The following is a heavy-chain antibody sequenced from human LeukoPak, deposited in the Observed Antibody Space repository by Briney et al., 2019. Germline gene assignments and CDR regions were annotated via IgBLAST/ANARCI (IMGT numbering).Heavy chain of an antibody. V-gene: IGHV4-61*02. J-gene: IGHJ3*02. CDR3: ARGRGYSSWSNYAALDI. CDR2: IYSSGST. CDR1: GGSISSGTYY. D-gene: IGHD6-6*01. Sequence: SETLSLTCTVSGGSISSGTYYWSWIRLPAGKGLEWIVRIYSSGSTNYNPSLKSRVTIALSTSKNHFSLKLSSVTAADASVYYCARGRGYSSWSNYAALDIWGPGTLVTVSS.